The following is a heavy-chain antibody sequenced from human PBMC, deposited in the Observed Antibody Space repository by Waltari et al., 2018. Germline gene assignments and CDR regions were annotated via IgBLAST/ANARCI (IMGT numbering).Heavy chain of an antibody. CDR3: ASTVTDSNYYYGMDV. CDR1: GYSFTSYW. J-gene: IGHJ6*02. V-gene: IGHV5-51*03. D-gene: IGHD4-17*01. Sequence: EAQLVQSGAEVKKPGESLKISCKGSGYSFTSYWIGWVRQMPGKGLEWMGIIYPGDADTRDSPSFQGQVTISADKSISTAYLQWSSLKASDTAMYYCASTVTDSNYYYGMDVWGQGTTVTVSS. CDR2: IYPGDADT.